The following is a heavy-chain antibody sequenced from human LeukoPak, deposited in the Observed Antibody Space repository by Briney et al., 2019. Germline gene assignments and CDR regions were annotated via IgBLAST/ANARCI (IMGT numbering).Heavy chain of an antibody. CDR1: GFTFSSYA. Sequence: GGSLRLSCAASGFTFSSYAMSWVRQAPGKGLEWVSVIYSGGSTYYADSVKGRFTISRHNSKNTLYLQMNSLRAEDTAVYYCARPRGYDSYYYYGMDVWGQGTTVTVSS. D-gene: IGHD5-12*01. V-gene: IGHV3-53*04. CDR2: IYSGGST. J-gene: IGHJ6*02. CDR3: ARPRGYDSYYYYGMDV.